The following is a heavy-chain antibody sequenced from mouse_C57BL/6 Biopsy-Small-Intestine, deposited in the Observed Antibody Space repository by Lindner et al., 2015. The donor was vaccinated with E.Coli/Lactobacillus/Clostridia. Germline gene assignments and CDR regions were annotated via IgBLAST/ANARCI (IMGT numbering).Heavy chain of an antibody. CDR3: ARWGLNWHFFDY. J-gene: IGHJ2*01. Sequence: VQLQESGPELVKPGASVKISCKASGYAFSSSWMNWVKQRPGKGLEWIGRIYPGDGDNNYNGNFKGKATLTADTSSSTAYMELHSLTSEDSAVYFCARWGLNWHFFDYWGQGTTLTVSA. V-gene: IGHV1-82*01. D-gene: IGHD4-1*02. CDR1: GYAFSSSW. CDR2: IYPGDGDN.